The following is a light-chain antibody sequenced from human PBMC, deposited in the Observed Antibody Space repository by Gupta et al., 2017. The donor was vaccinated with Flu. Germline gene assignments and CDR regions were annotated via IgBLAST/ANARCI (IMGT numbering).Light chain of an antibody. J-gene: IGLJ1*01. Sequence: QSAPTQPRSVSGSPGQSVTISCTGTSNDVGGYDRVSWYKQRPGKAPKLILYDVTERPSGVPDRFSGSKSGNTAYLTISGLQADDEADYYCSSHAGRVTWVFGTGTTVTVL. CDR1: SNDVGGYDR. CDR3: SSHAGRVTWV. V-gene: IGLV2-11*01. CDR2: DVT.